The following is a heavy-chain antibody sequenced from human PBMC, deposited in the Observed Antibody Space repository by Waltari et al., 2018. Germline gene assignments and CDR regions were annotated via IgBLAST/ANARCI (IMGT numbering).Heavy chain of an antibody. V-gene: IGHV4-39*01. D-gene: IGHD4-17*01. CDR2: IYYSGST. J-gene: IGHJ4*02. Sequence: QLQLQESGPGLVKPSETLSLTCTVPGGSISRSSYYWGWLRQPPGKGLEWIGSIYYSGSTYYNPSLKSRVTISVDTSKNQFSLKLSSVTAADTAVYYCARYYGGNSYWGQGTLVTVSS. CDR3: ARYYGGNSY. CDR1: GGSISRSSYY.